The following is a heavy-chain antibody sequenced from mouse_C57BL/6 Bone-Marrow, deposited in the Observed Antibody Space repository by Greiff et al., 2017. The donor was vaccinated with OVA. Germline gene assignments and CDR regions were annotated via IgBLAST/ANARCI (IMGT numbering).Heavy chain of an antibody. Sequence: QVQLQQPGAELVMPGASVKLSCKASGYTFTSYWMHWVKQRPGQGLEWIGEIDPSDSYTNYNQKFKGKSTLTVDKSSSTAYMQLSSLTSEDSAVYYCARYYGSSYVFYYWGQGTTLTVSS. CDR1: GYTFTSYW. CDR3: ARYYGSSYVFYY. CDR2: IDPSDSYT. J-gene: IGHJ2*01. D-gene: IGHD1-1*01. V-gene: IGHV1-69*01.